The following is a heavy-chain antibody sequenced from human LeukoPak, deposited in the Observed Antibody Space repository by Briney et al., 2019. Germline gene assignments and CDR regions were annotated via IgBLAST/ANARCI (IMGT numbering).Heavy chain of an antibody. CDR3: AREGTAGTNLNWFDP. D-gene: IGHD1-1*01. V-gene: IGHV4-59*01. CDR1: GGSISSYY. Sequence: SETLSLTCTVSGGSISSYYWSWIRQPPGKGLEWIGYISYSGSTNFNPSPKSRVTISVDKSKNQFSLKLSSVTAADTAVYYCAREGTAGTNLNWFDPWGQGTLVTVSS. CDR2: ISYSGST. J-gene: IGHJ5*02.